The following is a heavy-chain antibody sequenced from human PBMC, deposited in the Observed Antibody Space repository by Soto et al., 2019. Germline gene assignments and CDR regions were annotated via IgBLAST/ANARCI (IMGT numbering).Heavy chain of an antibody. Sequence: QSXGSLRLSCTASGXTISSCGMDWVRQAPGKGLVWVSRINSDGSRKSYAESVKGRLTISRENAKNTLYLKMNSMRAEDTAVYYCARDDITGTTYYWGQGTLGPVSS. CDR3: ARDDITGTTYY. D-gene: IGHD1-7*01. CDR2: INSDGSRK. J-gene: IGHJ4*02. CDR1: GXTISSCG. V-gene: IGHV3-74*01.